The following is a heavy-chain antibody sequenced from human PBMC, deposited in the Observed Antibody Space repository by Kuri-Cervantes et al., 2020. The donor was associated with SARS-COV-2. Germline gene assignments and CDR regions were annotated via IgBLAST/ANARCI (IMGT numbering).Heavy chain of an antibody. CDR3: ARAGVGHDAFDI. CDR2: SYYSGST. V-gene: IGHV4-61*01. D-gene: IGHD3-10*01. CDR1: GGSVSSGSYY. Sequence: SETLSLTCTVSGGSVSSGSYYWSWIRQPPGKGLEWIGYSYYSGSTNYNPSLKSRVTISVDTSKNQFSLKLSSVTAADTAVYYCARAGVGHDAFDIWGQGTMVTVSS. J-gene: IGHJ3*02.